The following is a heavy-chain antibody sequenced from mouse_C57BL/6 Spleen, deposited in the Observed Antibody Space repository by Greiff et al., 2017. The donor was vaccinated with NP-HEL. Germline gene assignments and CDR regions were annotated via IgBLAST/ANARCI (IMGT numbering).Heavy chain of an antibody. J-gene: IGHJ3*01. Sequence: VQLQESGAELVKPGASVKMSCKASGYAFSSSRMKWVKQRPGKGLEWIGRIYPGDGDTNYNGKFKGKATLTVDKSSSTAYMQLSSVTSEDSAVYFCARSVWAYWGQGTLVTVSA. V-gene: IGHV1-82*01. D-gene: IGHD2-10*02. CDR1: GYAFSSSR. CDR2: IYPGDGDT. CDR3: ARSVWAY.